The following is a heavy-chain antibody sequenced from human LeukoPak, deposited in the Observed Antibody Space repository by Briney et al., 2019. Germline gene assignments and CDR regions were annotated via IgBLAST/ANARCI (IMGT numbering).Heavy chain of an antibody. CDR3: AREWGYYYDSSGYYAY. D-gene: IGHD3-22*01. V-gene: IGHV1-18*01. CDR2: ISAYNGNT. J-gene: IGHJ4*02. CDR1: GYTFTSYG. Sequence: GASVKVSCKASGYTFTSYGISWVRQAPGQGLEWMGWISAYNGNTNYAQKLQGRVTMTTDTSTSTAYMELRSLRSDDTAVYYCAREWGYYYDSSGYYAYWGQGTLVTVSS.